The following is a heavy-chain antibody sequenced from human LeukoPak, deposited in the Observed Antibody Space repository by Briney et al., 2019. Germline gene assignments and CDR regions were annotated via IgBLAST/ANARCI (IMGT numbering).Heavy chain of an antibody. CDR3: ARHGQGLRYFDWMSFDS. J-gene: IGHJ4*02. CDR1: GGSISRSIYF. V-gene: IGHV4-39*01. CDR2: ISDSGST. Sequence: TPSGTLSLTCTVSGGSISRSIYFWGWIRQPPGKGLEWMGDISDSGSTYYSPSLKSRVTISVDTSRNQFSLNLNSVTATDTAVYYCARHGQGLRYFDWMSFDSWGQGAPVTVSS. D-gene: IGHD3-9*01.